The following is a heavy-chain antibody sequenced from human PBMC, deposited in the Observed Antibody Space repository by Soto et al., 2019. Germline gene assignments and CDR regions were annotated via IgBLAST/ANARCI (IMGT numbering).Heavy chain of an antibody. D-gene: IGHD3-22*01. V-gene: IGHV3-23*01. CDR3: AKDGPDYYDSSGPV. CDR2: ISGSGGST. J-gene: IGHJ4*02. CDR1: GFTFSRYA. Sequence: GGSLRLSCAASGFTFSRYAMNWVRQAPGKGLEWVSAISGSGGSTYYADSVKGRFTISRDNSKNTLYLQMNSLRAEDTAVYYCAKDGPDYYDSSGPVWGQGTLVTVSS.